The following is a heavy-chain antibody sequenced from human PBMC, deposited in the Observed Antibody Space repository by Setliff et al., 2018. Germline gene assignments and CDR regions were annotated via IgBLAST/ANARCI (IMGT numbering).Heavy chain of an antibody. V-gene: IGHV4-59*08. CDR1: GGSISSHY. J-gene: IGHJ4*02. CDR2: IYHSGDA. Sequence: PSETLSLTCTVSGGSISSHYWSWIRQPPGKGLEWIGYIYHSGDARYNLSLKSRVTISVDTSKNQFSLKLSSVTAADTAVYYCARHEEGYCDGGSCPCYFDYWGQGTLVTVSS. CDR3: ARHEEGYCDGGSCPCYFDY. D-gene: IGHD2-15*01.